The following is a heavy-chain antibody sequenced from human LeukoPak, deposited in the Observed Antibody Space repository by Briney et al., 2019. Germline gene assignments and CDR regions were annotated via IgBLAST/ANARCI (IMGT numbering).Heavy chain of an antibody. CDR1: GGSISSRNW. D-gene: IGHD2-8*01. CDR2: IYHSGSI. CDR3: ARDNGAIRAYYYHGMDV. V-gene: IGHV4-4*02. Sequence: SETLSLTCTVSGGSISSRNWWGWVRQPPGKGLEWIGEIYHSGSINYNPSLKSRVTISVDKSKNQLSLRLTSVTAADTAVYYCARDNGAIRAYYYHGMDVWGQGTTVTVSS. J-gene: IGHJ6*02.